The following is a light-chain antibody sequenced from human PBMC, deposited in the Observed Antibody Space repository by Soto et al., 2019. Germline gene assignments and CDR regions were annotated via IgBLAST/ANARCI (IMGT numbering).Light chain of an antibody. Sequence: EMELTQSPDTLSLSPGQRATPSCRASQGVSSNLPWYQQKPGQAPRLLIYASSNRATGIPDRFSGSASGTDFTLTINRLEPEDFAVYYCQLYGISPHFGQGTRLEIK. CDR1: QGVSSN. V-gene: IGKV3-20*01. CDR3: QLYGISPH. CDR2: ASS. J-gene: IGKJ5*01.